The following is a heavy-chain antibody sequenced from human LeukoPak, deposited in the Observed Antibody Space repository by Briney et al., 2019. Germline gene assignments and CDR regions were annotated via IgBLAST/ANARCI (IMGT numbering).Heavy chain of an antibody. CDR2: IHSDGSST. J-gene: IGHJ3*02. D-gene: IGHD6-13*01. CDR3: AREGRTGYSSSWPHAFDI. V-gene: IGHV3-74*01. Sequence: PGGSLRLSCAASGFTFSSYWMHWVRQAPGKGLVWVSRIHSDGSSTSYADSVKGRFTISRDNAKNTLYLQMNSLRAEDTAVYYCAREGRTGYSSSWPHAFDIWGQGTMVTVPS. CDR1: GFTFSSYW.